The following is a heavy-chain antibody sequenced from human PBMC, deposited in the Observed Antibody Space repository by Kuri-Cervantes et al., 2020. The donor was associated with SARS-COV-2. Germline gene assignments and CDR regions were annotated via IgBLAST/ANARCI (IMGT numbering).Heavy chain of an antibody. D-gene: IGHD2-15*01. CDR1: GFTFISYY. CDR2: ISGDGSST. V-gene: IGHV3-74*01. J-gene: IGHJ5*02. CDR3: ARVPNCDRGSCYSWFDP. Sequence: GESLKISCAASGFTFISYYMHWVRQAPGKGLAWVSRISGDGSSTRYADSVKGRFTISRDNAKNTLYLQMNNLRGEDTAVYYCARVPNCDRGSCYSWFDPWGQGTLVTVSS.